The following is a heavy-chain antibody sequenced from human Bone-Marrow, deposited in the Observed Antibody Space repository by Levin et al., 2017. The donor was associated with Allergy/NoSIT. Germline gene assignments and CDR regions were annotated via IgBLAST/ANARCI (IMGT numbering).Heavy chain of an antibody. CDR3: AKDRGGVSVFGVIIPYYFDF. CDR1: GFSFSGYA. Sequence: TGGSLRLSCAASGFSFSGYAMSWVRQTPGKGMEWVSAISGSADSAYYTDSVKGRFTISRDNSKNTVYLQMNSLRAEDTAVYYCAKDRGGVSVFGVIIPYYFDFWGQGTLVTVSS. V-gene: IGHV3-23*01. D-gene: IGHD3-3*01. CDR2: ISGSADSA. J-gene: IGHJ4*02.